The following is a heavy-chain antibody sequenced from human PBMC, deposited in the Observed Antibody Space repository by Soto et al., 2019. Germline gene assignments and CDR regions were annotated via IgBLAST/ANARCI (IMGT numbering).Heavy chain of an antibody. CDR1: GFPFTSFF. Sequence: ASVKVSCKASGFPFTSFFIHWVRQAPGQGLEWMGVINPSRGSANYAQKFQGRLTLTRDTSSSTVYMDLNSLRAEDTAVYYCARDRVAVARLLDYWGQGTLVTVSS. CDR3: ARDRVAVARLLDY. CDR2: INPSRGSA. V-gene: IGHV1-46*01. D-gene: IGHD6-19*01. J-gene: IGHJ4*02.